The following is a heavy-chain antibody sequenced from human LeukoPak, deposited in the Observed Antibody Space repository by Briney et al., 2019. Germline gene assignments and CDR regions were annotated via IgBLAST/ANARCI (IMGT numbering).Heavy chain of an antibody. CDR1: GGSFSGYY. Sequence: SETLSHTCAVYGGSFSGYYWSWIRQPPGKGLEWIGEINHSGSTNYNPSLKSRVTISVDTSKNQFSLKLSSVTAADTAVYYCARHRNWAYYYYMDVWGKGTTVTVSS. CDR3: ARHRNWAYYYYMDV. J-gene: IGHJ6*03. D-gene: IGHD1-14*01. V-gene: IGHV4-34*01. CDR2: INHSGST.